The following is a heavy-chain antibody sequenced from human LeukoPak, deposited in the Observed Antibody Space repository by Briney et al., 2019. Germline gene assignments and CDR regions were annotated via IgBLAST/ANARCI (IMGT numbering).Heavy chain of an antibody. CDR2: IYYSGST. CDR3: ARRGTLPFDY. V-gene: IGHV4-59*12. J-gene: IGHJ4*02. CDR1: GGSISSYY. Sequence: SETLSLTCTVSGGSISSYYWSWIRQPPGKGLEWIGYIYYSGSTNYNPSLKSRVTISVDTSKNQFSLKLSSVTAADTAVYYCARRGTLPFDYWGQGTLVTVSS. D-gene: IGHD1-26*01.